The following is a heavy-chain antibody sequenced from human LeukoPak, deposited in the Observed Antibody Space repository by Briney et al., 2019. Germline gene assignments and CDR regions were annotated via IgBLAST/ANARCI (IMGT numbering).Heavy chain of an antibody. V-gene: IGHV3-7*01. CDR1: GFPFGRYG. CDR2: IKQDGREE. CDR3: ARDYGDHPYPEVTLDL. Sequence: GGSLRLSCAASGFPFGRYGMYWVRQAPGKGLEWVANIKQDGREEYYVDSVKGRFTISRDNAKKSTYLQMNRVRAEDMAVYYCARDYGDHPYPEVTLDLWGQGTLVTVSS. D-gene: IGHD2-21*01. J-gene: IGHJ4*02.